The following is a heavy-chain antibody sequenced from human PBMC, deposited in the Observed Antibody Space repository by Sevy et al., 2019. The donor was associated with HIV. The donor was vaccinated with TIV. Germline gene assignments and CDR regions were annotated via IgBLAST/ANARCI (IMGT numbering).Heavy chain of an antibody. D-gene: IGHD5-18*01. CDR3: ARGMGWIQTWLPDS. V-gene: IGHV3-11*01. CDR2: INPSGVTK. CDR1: GFRFSDYY. J-gene: IGHJ4*02. Sequence: GESLKISCEAPGFRFSDYYMSWIRLAPGKGLECLSYINPSGVTKYYADSVKGRFTISRDFAKNSVSLQMSSLKAEDTGVYYCARGMGWIQTWLPDSWGQGTRVSVSS.